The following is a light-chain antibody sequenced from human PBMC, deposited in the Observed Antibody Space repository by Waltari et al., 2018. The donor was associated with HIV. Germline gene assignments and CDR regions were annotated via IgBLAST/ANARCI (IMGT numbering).Light chain of an antibody. CDR2: WTS. CDR1: QLVLYSSNRNDY. Sequence: DIVMTQSPDSLAVSVGARATINYKSSQLVLYSSNRNDYLAWYQQKPRQPPKLLIYWTSNRASGVPDRFSGSGSGTDFTLTISSLQAEDVAVYYCQQYYSTPLTFGGGTKVEIK. V-gene: IGKV4-1*01. CDR3: QQYYSTPLT. J-gene: IGKJ4*01.